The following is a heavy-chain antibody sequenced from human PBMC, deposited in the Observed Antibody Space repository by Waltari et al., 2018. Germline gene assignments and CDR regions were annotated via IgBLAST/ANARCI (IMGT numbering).Heavy chain of an antibody. CDR3: AREREDIVATTPGGNYYYGMDV. CDR2: IIPIFGTA. D-gene: IGHD5-12*01. CDR1: GGTFSSYA. V-gene: IGHV1-69*05. Sequence: QVQLVQSGAEVKKPGSSVKVSCKASGGTFSSYAISWVRQAPGQGLEWMGGIIPIFGTANYAQKFQGRVTITTDESTSTAYMELSSLRSEDTAVYYCAREREDIVATTPGGNYYYGMDVWGQGTTVTVSS. J-gene: IGHJ6*02.